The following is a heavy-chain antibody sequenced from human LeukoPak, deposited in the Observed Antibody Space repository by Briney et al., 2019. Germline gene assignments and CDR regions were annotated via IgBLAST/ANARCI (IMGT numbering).Heavy chain of an antibody. J-gene: IGHJ4*02. D-gene: IGHD3-9*01. CDR3: ESRCTYYDILTGGSDLDY. V-gene: IGHV3-23*01. CDR1: GFTFSSYA. Sequence: GGSLRLSCAASGFTFSSYAMSWVRQAPGKGLEWDSAISGSGGSTYYADSVKGRFTISRDNSKNTLYLQMNSLRAEDTAVYYCESRCTYYDILTGGSDLDYWGQGTLVTVSS. CDR2: ISGSGGST.